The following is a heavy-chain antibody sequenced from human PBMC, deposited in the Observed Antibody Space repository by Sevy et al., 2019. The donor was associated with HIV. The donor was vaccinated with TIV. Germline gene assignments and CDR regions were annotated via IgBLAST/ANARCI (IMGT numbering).Heavy chain of an antibody. D-gene: IGHD3-16*01. V-gene: IGHV3-74*01. CDR3: ARETRRGYYDYVWGSTHYFDY. CDR2: INSDGSST. CDR1: GFTFSSYW. J-gene: IGHJ4*02. Sequence: GGSLRLSCAASGFTFSSYWMHWVRQAPGKGLVWVSRINSDGSSTSYADSVKGRFTISRDNAKNTLYLQMNSLRAEDTAVYYCARETRRGYYDYVWGSTHYFDYWGQGTLVTVSS.